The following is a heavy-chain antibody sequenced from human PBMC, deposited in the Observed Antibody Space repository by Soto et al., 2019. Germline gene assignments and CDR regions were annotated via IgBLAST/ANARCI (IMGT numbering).Heavy chain of an antibody. V-gene: IGHV3-11*01. J-gene: IGHJ4*02. CDR2: ISSSGNTI. Sequence: PGGSLRLSCAASRFPFSDYYMSWIRQDPGKGLEWVSYISSSGNTIYYPDSVKGRFTISRDNANNSLFLQMNSLRAEDTAVYYCAKGIFGVPITPAGFDYWGQGTLVTVSS. CDR3: AKGIFGVPITPAGFDY. D-gene: IGHD3-3*01. CDR1: RFPFSDYY.